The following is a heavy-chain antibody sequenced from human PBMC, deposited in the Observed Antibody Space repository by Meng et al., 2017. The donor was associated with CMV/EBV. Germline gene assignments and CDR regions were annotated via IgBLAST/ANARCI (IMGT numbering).Heavy chain of an antibody. D-gene: IGHD3-9*01. CDR2: ISSSGITM. J-gene: IGHJ4*02. Sequence: GESLKISCAASGFTFSDYYMSWIRQAPGKGLEWVSYISSSGITMYYADSVKGRFIISRDNAKNSLYLQMNSLRAEDTAVYYCARSGGSLTGALPPDYWGQGTLVTVSS. V-gene: IGHV3-11*04. CDR3: ARSGGSLTGALPPDY. CDR1: GFTFSDYY.